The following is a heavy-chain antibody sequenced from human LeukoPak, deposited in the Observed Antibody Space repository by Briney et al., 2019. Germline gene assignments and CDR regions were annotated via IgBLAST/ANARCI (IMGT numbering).Heavy chain of an antibody. Sequence: GGSLRLSCAASGFTFSSYGMHRVRQAPGKGLEWVAFIRYDGTNKYYADSVKGRFTISRDTSKNTLYLQMNSLRTEDTAVYYCAKDLGSSGCFDYWGQGTLVTVSS. J-gene: IGHJ4*02. CDR2: IRYDGTNK. CDR3: AKDLGSSGCFDY. CDR1: GFTFSSYG. V-gene: IGHV3-30*02. D-gene: IGHD6-19*01.